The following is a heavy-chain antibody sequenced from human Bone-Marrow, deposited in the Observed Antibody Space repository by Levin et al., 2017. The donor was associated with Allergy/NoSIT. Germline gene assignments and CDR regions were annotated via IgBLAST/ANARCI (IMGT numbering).Heavy chain of an antibody. CDR2: IYYSGST. CDR3: ARHPSVWGSDRNFDY. D-gene: IGHD3-16*02. CDR1: GGSISSSSYY. J-gene: IGHJ4*02. Sequence: SETLSLTCTVSGGSISSSSYYWGWIRQPPGKGLEWIGSIYYSGSTYYNPSLKSRVTISVDTSKNQFSLKLSSVTAADTAVYYCARHPSVWGSDRNFDYWGQGTLVTVSS. V-gene: IGHV4-39*01.